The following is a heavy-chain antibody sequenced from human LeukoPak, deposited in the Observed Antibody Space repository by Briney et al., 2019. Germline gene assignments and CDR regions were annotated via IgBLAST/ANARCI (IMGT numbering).Heavy chain of an antibody. D-gene: IGHD6-6*01. CDR2: VYHSGGT. Sequence: PSETLSLTCAVSGYSISSGYYWGWIRQPPGKGLEWIGSVYHSGGTYYNPSLKSRVTISVDTSKNQFSLKLSSVTAADTAVYYCARPRTSIAGGFYFDYWGQGTLVTVSS. V-gene: IGHV4-38-2*01. CDR3: ARPRTSIAGGFYFDY. J-gene: IGHJ4*02. CDR1: GYSISSGYY.